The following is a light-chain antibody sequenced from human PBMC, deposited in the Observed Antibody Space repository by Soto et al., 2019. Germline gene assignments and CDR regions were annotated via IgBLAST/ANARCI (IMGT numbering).Light chain of an antibody. Sequence: EIVMTQSPPTLSVSPGGRATLSCRASQSISDSLAWYQQKPGQAPSLLTHGASTRAPGFPARFSGSGSGPDFTLTISSLQSEDFAVYYCQKYDNWPWTFGQGTKVDIK. CDR2: GAS. CDR3: QKYDNWPWT. V-gene: IGKV3-15*01. CDR1: QSISDS. J-gene: IGKJ1*01.